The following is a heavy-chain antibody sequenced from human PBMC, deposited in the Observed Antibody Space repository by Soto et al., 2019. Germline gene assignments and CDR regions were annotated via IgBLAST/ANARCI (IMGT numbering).Heavy chain of an antibody. CDR1: GFTFSTYA. V-gene: IGHV3-23*01. D-gene: IGHD3-16*01. CDR3: AKAGGMGTPGSWFDP. CDR2: ISGSGGST. J-gene: IGHJ5*02. Sequence: EVQLLESGGGLVQPGGSLRLSCAASGFTFSTYAMTWVRQAPGEGLEWVSAISGSGGSTYYADSVKGRFTISRDNSKNTLSLQMNSLRVEDTAVYYCAKAGGMGTPGSWFDPWGQGTLVTFSS.